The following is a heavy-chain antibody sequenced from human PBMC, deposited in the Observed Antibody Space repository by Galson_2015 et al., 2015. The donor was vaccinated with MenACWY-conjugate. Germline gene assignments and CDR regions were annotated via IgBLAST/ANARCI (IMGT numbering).Heavy chain of an antibody. CDR3: ARHPPGGRGLDV. J-gene: IGHJ6*02. CDR1: GYSFPTYW. CDR2: ISPGDSNT. D-gene: IGHD1-26*01. Sequence: QSGAEAKKSGESLTISLQGSGYSFPTYWVAWVRQMPGRGLEWVALISPGDSNTRYSPSFPGQVTISADKSISTAYLQWSSLKAWDAAMYYCARHPPGGRGLDVWGQGTTVTVS. V-gene: IGHV5-51*01.